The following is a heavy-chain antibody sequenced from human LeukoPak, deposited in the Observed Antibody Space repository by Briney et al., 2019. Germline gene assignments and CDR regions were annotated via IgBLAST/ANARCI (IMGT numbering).Heavy chain of an antibody. Sequence: GGSLRLSCAASGFKFKTYGMHWVRQAPGEGLEWVAVIYYDGNQKYYGDSVKGRFTVSRDVSENMLYLQMSSLRADDTAVYYCARGGVATAWGAFDVWGQWTMVTVSS. CDR1: GFKFKTYG. J-gene: IGHJ3*01. CDR3: ARGGVATAWGAFDV. V-gene: IGHV3-33*01. CDR2: IYYDGNQK. D-gene: IGHD4-23*01.